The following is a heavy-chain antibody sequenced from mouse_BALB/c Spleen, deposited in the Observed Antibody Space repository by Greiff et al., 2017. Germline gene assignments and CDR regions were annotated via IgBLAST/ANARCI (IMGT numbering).Heavy chain of an antibody. D-gene: IGHD1-1*01. CDR3: ASTILLRYPFDY. J-gene: IGHJ2*01. CDR1: GFNIKDYY. Sequence: VQLQQSGAELVRPGALVKLSCKASGFNIKDYYMHWVKQRPEQGLEWIGWIDPENGNTIYDPKFQGKASITADTSSNTAYLQLSSLTSEDTAVYYCASTILLRYPFDYWGQGTTLTVSS. V-gene: IGHV14-1*02. CDR2: IDPENGNT.